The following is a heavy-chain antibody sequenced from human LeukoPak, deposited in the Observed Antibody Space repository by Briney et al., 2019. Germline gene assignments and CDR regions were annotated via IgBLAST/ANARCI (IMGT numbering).Heavy chain of an antibody. CDR2: INAGNGDT. V-gene: IGHV1-3*01. CDR3: ARVNERSNYDFVWGSYRYMYYFDY. Sequence: ASVKVSCKASGYTFITKAMHWVRQAPGQRLEWMGWINAGNGDTKYSQKFQGRVTITRDTSANTAYMELTSLRSEDTAVYYCARVNERSNYDFVWGSYRYMYYFDYWGQGTLVTVSS. CDR1: GYTFITKA. J-gene: IGHJ4*02. D-gene: IGHD3-16*02.